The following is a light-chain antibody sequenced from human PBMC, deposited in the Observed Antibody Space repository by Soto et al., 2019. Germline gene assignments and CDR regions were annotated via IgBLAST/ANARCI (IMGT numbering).Light chain of an antibody. Sequence: EIVMTQSPATLSVSPGESATLSCWASQSVRNNLAWYQQKPGQAPRLLISDASTRATAIPARFNGSGSGTDFTLTISSLEPEDFAVYYCQQRSNWPPTFGQGTKVDIK. CDR1: QSVRNN. CDR3: QQRSNWPPT. J-gene: IGKJ1*01. CDR2: DAS. V-gene: IGKV3-11*01.